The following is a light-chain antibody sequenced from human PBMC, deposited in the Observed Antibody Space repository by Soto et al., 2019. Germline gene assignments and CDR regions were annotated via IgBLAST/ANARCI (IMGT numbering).Light chain of an antibody. Sequence: QSALTQPPSVSGAPGQRVTISCTGSSSNIGAGYDVHWYQQLPGTAPKLLISGNSHRPSGVPDRFSGSKSGTSASLAITGLQAEDEADYYCQSYDSSLSGYVVFGGGTKVTVL. CDR2: GNS. J-gene: IGLJ2*01. CDR3: QSYDSSLSGYVV. CDR1: SSNIGAGYD. V-gene: IGLV1-40*01.